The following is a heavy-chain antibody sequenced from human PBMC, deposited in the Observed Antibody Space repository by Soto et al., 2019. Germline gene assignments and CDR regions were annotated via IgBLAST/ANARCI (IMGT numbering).Heavy chain of an antibody. CDR3: ARAGYSYGEYYYYYYGMDV. CDR1: GFTFSSYW. Sequence: GGSLRLSCAASGFTFSSYWMSWVRQAPGKGLEWVANIKQDGSEKYYVDSVKGRFTISRDNAKNSLYLQMNSLRAEDTAVYYCARAGYSYGEYYYYYYGMDVWGQGTTVTVSS. CDR2: IKQDGSEK. J-gene: IGHJ6*02. D-gene: IGHD5-18*01. V-gene: IGHV3-7*05.